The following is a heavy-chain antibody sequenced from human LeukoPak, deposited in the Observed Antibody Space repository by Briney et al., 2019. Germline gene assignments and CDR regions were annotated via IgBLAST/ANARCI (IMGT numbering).Heavy chain of an antibody. CDR2: IKSKTAGGTA. CDR1: GFTFSNAW. CDR3: TTFAGGYYDKDY. J-gene: IGHJ4*02. D-gene: IGHD3-22*01. V-gene: IGHV3-15*07. Sequence: GGSLRLSCAASGFTFSNAWLNWVRQAPGKGLEWVGRIKSKTAGGTADYAAPVKGRFTISRDDSKNTLYLQMNSLKTEDPAMYYCTTFAGGYYDKDYWGQGTLVTVSS.